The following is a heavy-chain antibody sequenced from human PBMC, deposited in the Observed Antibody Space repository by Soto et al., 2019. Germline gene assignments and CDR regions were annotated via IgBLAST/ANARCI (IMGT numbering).Heavy chain of an antibody. CDR2: INHSGST. D-gene: IGHD2-2*01. CDR1: GGSFSCYY. J-gene: IGHJ6*02. V-gene: IGHV4-34*01. CDR3: ARGLVVVPAAPSYYYYGMDV. Sequence: TETLYLTCAVYGGSFSCYYWSWIRQPPWKGLEWIGEINHSGSTNYNPSLKSRVTISVDTSKNQFSLKLSSVTAADTAVYYCARGLVVVPAAPSYYYYGMDVWGQGTTVTVSS.